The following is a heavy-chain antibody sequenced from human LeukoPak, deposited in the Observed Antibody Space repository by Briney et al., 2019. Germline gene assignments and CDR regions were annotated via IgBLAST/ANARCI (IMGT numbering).Heavy chain of an antibody. J-gene: IGHJ3*02. Sequence: GASVKVSCKVSGYTLTELSMHWVRQAPGKGLEWTGGFDPEDGETIYAQKFQGRVTMTEDTSTDTAYMELSSLRSEDTAVYYCATAPGIVVGTPDFDIWGQGTMVTVSS. CDR1: GYTLTELS. CDR2: FDPEDGET. CDR3: ATAPGIVVGTPDFDI. V-gene: IGHV1-24*01. D-gene: IGHD2-2*01.